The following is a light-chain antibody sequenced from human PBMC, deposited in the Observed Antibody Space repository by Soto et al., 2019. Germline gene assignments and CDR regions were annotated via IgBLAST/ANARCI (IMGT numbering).Light chain of an antibody. CDR3: QQRSNWPWT. CDR2: DAS. Sequence: EIEMTQSPATLSLSPWERATLYCWASQSVSSYLAWYQQKPGQAPRLLIYDASNRATGIPARFSGSGSGTDFTLTISSLEPEDFAVYYCQQRSNWPWTFGQGTKVDIK. V-gene: IGKV3-11*01. J-gene: IGKJ1*01. CDR1: QSVSSY.